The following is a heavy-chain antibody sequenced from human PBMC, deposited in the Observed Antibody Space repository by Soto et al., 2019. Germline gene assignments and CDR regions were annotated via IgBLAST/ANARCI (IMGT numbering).Heavy chain of an antibody. Sequence: EVQLVESGGGLVKPGGSLRLSCAASGFTFSSYAMNWVRQAPGKGLEWVSSISSSSSYIYYADSVKGRFTISRDNAKNSLYLQMNSLRAEDTAVYYCARPDYGHYVAFDYWGQGPLVTVSS. CDR2: ISSSSSYI. CDR1: GFTFSSYA. J-gene: IGHJ4*02. CDR3: ARPDYGHYVAFDY. D-gene: IGHD4-17*01. V-gene: IGHV3-21*01.